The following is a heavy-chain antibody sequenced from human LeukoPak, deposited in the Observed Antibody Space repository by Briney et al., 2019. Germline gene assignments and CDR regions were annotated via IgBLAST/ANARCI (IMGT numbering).Heavy chain of an antibody. V-gene: IGHV3-30*02. D-gene: IGHD1-26*01. CDR1: GFTFSGYG. Sequence: GGSLRLSCAASGFTFSGYGMHWVRQAPGKGLEWVAYIRNDGSNKYYADSVRDRFTISRDNSKNTFYLQMNSLRAEDKAVYYCAKGGGGSGSYFDYWGQGTLVTVSS. CDR3: AKGGGGSGSYFDY. J-gene: IGHJ4*02. CDR2: IRNDGSNK.